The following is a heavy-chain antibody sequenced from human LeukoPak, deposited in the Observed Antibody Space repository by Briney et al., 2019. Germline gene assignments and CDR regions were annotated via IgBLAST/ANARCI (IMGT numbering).Heavy chain of an antibody. CDR1: GFTFSSYA. CDR2: ISGSGGST. D-gene: IGHD3-3*01. Sequence: GGSLRLSCAASGFTFSSYAMSWVRQAPGEGPEWVSAISGSGGSTYYADSVKGRFTISRDNSKNTLYLQMNSLRAEDTAVYYCAKGIGDFWSGYYSLYYYGMDVWGQGTTVTVSS. CDR3: AKGIGDFWSGYYSLYYYGMDV. J-gene: IGHJ6*02. V-gene: IGHV3-23*01.